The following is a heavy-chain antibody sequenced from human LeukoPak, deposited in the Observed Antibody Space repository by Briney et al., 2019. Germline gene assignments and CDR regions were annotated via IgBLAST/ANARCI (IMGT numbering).Heavy chain of an antibody. CDR3: ARGKAYCSSTNCYRDYYYYYMDV. CDR2: IYHSGST. V-gene: IGHV4-38-2*01. CDR1: GYSISSGYY. Sequence: PSEALSPTCAVSGYSISSGYYWGWIRQPPGKGLEWIGSIYHSGSTYYNPSLKSRVTISVDTSKNQFSLKLSSVTAADTAVYYCARGKAYCSSTNCYRDYYYYYMDVWGKGTTVTVSS. J-gene: IGHJ6*03. D-gene: IGHD2-2*02.